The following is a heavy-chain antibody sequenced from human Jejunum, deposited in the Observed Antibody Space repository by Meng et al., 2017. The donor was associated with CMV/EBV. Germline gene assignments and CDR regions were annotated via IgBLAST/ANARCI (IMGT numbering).Heavy chain of an antibody. CDR1: GFTFTSYW. Sequence: CAASGFTFTSYWMTWVRQAPGKGLEWVANIKQDGSEKYYVDSVKGRFTISRDNAKNSLYLQMNSLRAEDTAVYYCARGDYDFWGGYWGQGTLVTVSS. D-gene: IGHD3-3*01. J-gene: IGHJ4*02. CDR3: ARGDYDFWGGY. V-gene: IGHV3-7*01. CDR2: IKQDGSEK.